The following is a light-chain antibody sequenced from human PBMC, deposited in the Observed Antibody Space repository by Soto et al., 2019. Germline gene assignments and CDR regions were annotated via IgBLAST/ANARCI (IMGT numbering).Light chain of an antibody. CDR2: YVS. CDR1: QSVSKY. Sequence: DIQLTQSPSSLSASVGDTVTISCRTNQSVSKYMNWYQQKPGTAPKPLIYYVSSLQSGVPSRFSGSGSATDFTLTISSLQTEDFATYYCQQSYDLPRTFGEGKRLDIK. CDR3: QQSYDLPRT. J-gene: IGKJ2*01. V-gene: IGKV1-39*01.